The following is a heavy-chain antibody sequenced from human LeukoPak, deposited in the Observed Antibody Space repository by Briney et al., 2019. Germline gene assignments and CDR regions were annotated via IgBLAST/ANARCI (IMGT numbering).Heavy chain of an antibody. CDR2: LKHTGGT. J-gene: IGHJ4*02. D-gene: IGHD6-13*01. CDR3: ARLRLDAAALDY. CDR1: DGSFSGHF. Sequence: KPSETLSLTCTVYDGSFSGHFWSWVRQPPGKGLEWIAELKHTGGTNHNPSLKSRVTISADTSKNQFSLKLTSVTAADAAVYYCARLRLDAAALDYWGLGTLVTVSS. V-gene: IGHV4-34*01.